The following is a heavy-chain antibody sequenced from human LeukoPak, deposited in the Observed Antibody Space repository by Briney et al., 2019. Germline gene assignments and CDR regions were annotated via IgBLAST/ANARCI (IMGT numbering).Heavy chain of an antibody. CDR1: GYTFTGYY. CDR3: ARGEIVGATKLKIMPDY. V-gene: IGHV1-2*06. J-gene: IGHJ4*02. D-gene: IGHD1-26*01. CDR2: INPNSGGT. Sequence: GASVKVSCKASGYTFTGYYMHWLRQAPGQGLEWMGRINPNSGGTNYAQKFQGRVTMTRDTSISTAYMELSRLRSDDTAVYYCARGEIVGATKLKIMPDYWGQGTLVTVSS.